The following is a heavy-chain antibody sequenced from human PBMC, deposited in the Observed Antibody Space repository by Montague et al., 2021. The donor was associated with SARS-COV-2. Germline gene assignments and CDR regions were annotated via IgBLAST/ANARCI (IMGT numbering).Heavy chain of an antibody. CDR2: IDYIGNT. J-gene: IGHJ5*02. CDR3: ARHLVKTTFGAVITNQYNWFDP. Sequence: SETLSLTCAVSGGSIISSNYYWGWIRQPPGKGLEWIGSIDYIGNTYHNPSLKSRVTISVETSKNQFSLNLSSVTAADTAVYYCARHLVKTTFGAVITNQYNWFDPWGQGTLVTVSS. V-gene: IGHV4-39*01. CDR1: GGSIISSNYY. D-gene: IGHD3-3*01.